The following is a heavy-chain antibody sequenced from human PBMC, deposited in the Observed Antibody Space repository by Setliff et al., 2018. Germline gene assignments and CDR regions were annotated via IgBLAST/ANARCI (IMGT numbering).Heavy chain of an antibody. CDR2: ISGSAQTT. J-gene: IGHJ4*02. Sequence: GESLKISCAASGFTFSSYAITWVRQAPGKGLEWVSMISGSAQTTYYADSVKGRFTISRDNSKNTVYLEMNSLRAEDTAVYYCAKRGPYCSGGTCHYYFDYWGRGTLVTVSS. CDR1: GFTFSSYA. D-gene: IGHD2-15*01. V-gene: IGHV3-23*01. CDR3: AKRGPYCSGGTCHYYFDY.